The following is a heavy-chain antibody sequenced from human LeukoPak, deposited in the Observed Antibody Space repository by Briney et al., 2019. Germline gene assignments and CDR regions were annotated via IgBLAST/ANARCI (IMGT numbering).Heavy chain of an antibody. CDR3: TRELYSGAYFIDY. V-gene: IGHV3-49*03. CDR1: GFTFGDYG. J-gene: IGHJ4*02. CDR2: IRMNVYGGTT. D-gene: IGHD1-26*01. Sequence: GGSLRLSCTASGFTFGDYGMSWLRQAPGKGLEGVGFIRMNVYGGTTEYAASVKGRFTISRDDSKNIGYLQMNSLKSEDTAVYYCTRELYSGAYFIDYWGQGTLVTVSS.